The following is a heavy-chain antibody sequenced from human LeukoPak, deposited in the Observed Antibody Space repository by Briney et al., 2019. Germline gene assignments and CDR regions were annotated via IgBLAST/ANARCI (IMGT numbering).Heavy chain of an antibody. CDR1: GFTFRSCA. J-gene: IGHJ5*02. Sequence: GGSLRLSCAVSGFTFRSCAMSWVRQAPRTGLEWVSALSAGGGNTFYADSVKARFTISRDNAKNSLSLQMNSLRAEDTAVYYCAHLSRLGELHGSWGQGTLVTVSS. D-gene: IGHD3-16*01. CDR2: LSAGGGNT. V-gene: IGHV3-23*01. CDR3: AHLSRLGELHGS.